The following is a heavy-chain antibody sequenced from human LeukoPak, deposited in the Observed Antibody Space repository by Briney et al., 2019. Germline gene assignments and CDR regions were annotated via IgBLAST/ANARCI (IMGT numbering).Heavy chain of an antibody. J-gene: IGHJ4*02. CDR2: ISSSSSYI. CDR3: ASTGSTAIEIDY. D-gene: IGHD5/OR15-5a*01. V-gene: IGHV3-21*01. Sequence: PGGSLRLSCAASGFTFSSYSMNWVRQAPGKGLEWVSSISSSSSYIYYADSVKGRFTISRDNAKNSLYLQMNSLRAEDTAVYYCASTGSTAIEIDYWGQGTLVTVSS. CDR1: GFTFSSYS.